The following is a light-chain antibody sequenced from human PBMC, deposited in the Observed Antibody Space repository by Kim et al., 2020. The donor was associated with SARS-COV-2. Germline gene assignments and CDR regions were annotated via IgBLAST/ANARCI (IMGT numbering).Light chain of an antibody. Sequence: SYELTQPPSVSVSQGQTASITCSGDKLGDKYACWYQQKPGQSPVLVIYQDSKRPSGIPERFSGSNSGNTATLTISGTQAMDEADYYCQAWDSSAHVVFGGGTKVTVL. J-gene: IGLJ2*01. CDR1: KLGDKY. V-gene: IGLV3-1*01. CDR2: QDS. CDR3: QAWDSSAHVV.